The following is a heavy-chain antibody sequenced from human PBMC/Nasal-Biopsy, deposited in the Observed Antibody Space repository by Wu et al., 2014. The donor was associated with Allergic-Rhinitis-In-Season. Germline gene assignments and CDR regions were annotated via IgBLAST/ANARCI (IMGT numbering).Heavy chain of an antibody. CDR1: GFIFSRNP. Sequence: LRLSCAASGFIFSRNPMTWVRQAPGQGLEWVASISGFDDSTYYADSVKGRFTVSRDNSKNTLYLQMNSLRAEDTAVYYCAKPITTSVAVSDYWGQGTLVTVSS. CDR2: ISGFDDST. V-gene: IGHV3-23*01. J-gene: IGHJ4*02. CDR3: AKPITTSVAVSDY. D-gene: IGHD6-19*01.